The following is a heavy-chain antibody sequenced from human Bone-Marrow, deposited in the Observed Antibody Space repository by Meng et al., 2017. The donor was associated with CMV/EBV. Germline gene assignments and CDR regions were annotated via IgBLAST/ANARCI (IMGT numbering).Heavy chain of an antibody. CDR1: GGSISSSSYY. V-gene: IGHV4-39*07. D-gene: IGHD3-16*01. Sequence: GSLRLSCTVSGGSISSSSYYWGWIRQPPGKGLEWIGSIYYSGSTYYNPSLKSRVTISVDTSKNQFSLKLSSVTAADTAVYYCARYGLGDFDYWGQGTLVTVSS. CDR2: IYYSGST. J-gene: IGHJ4*02. CDR3: ARYGLGDFDY.